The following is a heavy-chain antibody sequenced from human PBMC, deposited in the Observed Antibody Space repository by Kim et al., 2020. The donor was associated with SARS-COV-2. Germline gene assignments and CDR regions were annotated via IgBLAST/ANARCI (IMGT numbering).Heavy chain of an antibody. CDR3: ARDLGYCSGGSCFPLDY. V-gene: IGHV3-48*02. J-gene: IGHJ4*02. Sequence: GGSLRLSCAASGFPFSTYSMNWVRQAPGKGLEWISYISSSSRPTHYADSVKGRFTISRDNAKNSLYLQMNSLRDEDTAVYYCARDLGYCSGGSCFPLDYWGKGTLVTVSS. D-gene: IGHD2-15*01. CDR2: ISSSSRPT. CDR1: GFPFSTYS.